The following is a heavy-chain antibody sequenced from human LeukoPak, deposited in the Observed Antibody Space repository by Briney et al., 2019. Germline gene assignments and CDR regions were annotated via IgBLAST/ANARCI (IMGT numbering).Heavy chain of an antibody. Sequence: GGSLTLFCSASGFTFSSYATLWVRQAPGKGLEYVSAISSNGGSTYYADSVKGRFTISRDNSKNTLYLQMSSLRAEDTAVYYCVNSWLTVTLHSYYGMDACGEGTTVTVSS. CDR3: VNSWLTVTLHSYYGMDA. D-gene: IGHD4-17*01. CDR1: GFTFSSYA. V-gene: IGHV3-64D*09. J-gene: IGHJ6*04. CDR2: ISSNGGST.